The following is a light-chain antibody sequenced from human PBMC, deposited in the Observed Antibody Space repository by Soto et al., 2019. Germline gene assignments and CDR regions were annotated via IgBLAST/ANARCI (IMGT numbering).Light chain of an antibody. J-gene: IGKJ4*01. CDR1: QSLLHSNGYNY. CDR2: LGS. Sequence: DLVMTQSPLSLPVTPGEPASISCRSSQSLLHSNGYNYLDWYLQKPGQSPQLLIYLGSNRASGVPDRFSGSGSGTGFTLKISRVEAEDVGVYYCMQALQTPLFGGGTKVEIK. V-gene: IGKV2-28*01. CDR3: MQALQTPL.